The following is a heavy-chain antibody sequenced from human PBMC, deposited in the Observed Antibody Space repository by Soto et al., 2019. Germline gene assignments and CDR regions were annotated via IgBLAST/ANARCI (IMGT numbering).Heavy chain of an antibody. CDR1: GLTVSSDY. CDR2: IYSGGST. J-gene: IGHJ6*02. V-gene: IGHV3-53*01. D-gene: IGHD6-13*01. Sequence: GGSLRLLCAASGLTVSSDYMSWVRQAGGKGLEWVSVIYSGGSTYYAESVKGRFTISRDNSKNTLYLQMNSLRAEDTAVYYCARDKRSSWSNYYYYYGMDVWGQGTTVTVSS. CDR3: ARDKRSSWSNYYYYYGMDV.